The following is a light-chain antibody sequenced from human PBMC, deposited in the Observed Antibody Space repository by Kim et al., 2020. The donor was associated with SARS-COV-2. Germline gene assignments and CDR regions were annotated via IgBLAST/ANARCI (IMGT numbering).Light chain of an antibody. CDR2: AAS. Sequence: VGDKVFITCRKSQSISTHLNWYRQKTRKAPELLIYAASTLQTGVPSRFSGSGSGTEFTLTIRALQPGDSATYFCQQGYSSPQITFGKGTRLEIK. CDR1: QSISTH. CDR3: QQGYSSPQIT. V-gene: IGKV1-39*01. J-gene: IGKJ5*01.